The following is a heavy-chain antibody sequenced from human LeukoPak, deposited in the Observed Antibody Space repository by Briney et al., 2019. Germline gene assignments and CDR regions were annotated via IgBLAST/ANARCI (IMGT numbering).Heavy chain of an antibody. CDR3: AHRPTIPPGMPYFDY. V-gene: IGHV2-5*01. CDR2: IYWNDDK. CDR1: GFSLSTSGVG. J-gene: IGHJ4*02. Sequence: SGPTLVKPTQTLTLTCTFSGFSLSTSGVGVGWIRQPPGKALEWLALIYWNDDKRYSPSLKSRLTITKDTSKNQVVLTMTNMDPVDTATYYCAHRPTIPPGMPYFDYWGQGTLVTVSS. D-gene: IGHD2-2*01.